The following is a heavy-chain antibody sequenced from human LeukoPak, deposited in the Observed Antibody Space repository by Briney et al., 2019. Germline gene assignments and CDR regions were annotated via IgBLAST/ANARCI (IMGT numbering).Heavy chain of an antibody. D-gene: IGHD6-19*01. Sequence: PGGSLRLSCAASGFTFSSYAMSWVRQAPGKGLEWVSGISLDGATTYYAGSVEGRFTISRDNSKNTLYLQMSSLRVEDTAVYYCAKQVPGQWLTPTSDWGQGTLVTVSS. CDR2: ISLDGATT. CDR3: AKQVPGQWLTPTSD. J-gene: IGHJ4*02. V-gene: IGHV3-23*01. CDR1: GFTFSSYA.